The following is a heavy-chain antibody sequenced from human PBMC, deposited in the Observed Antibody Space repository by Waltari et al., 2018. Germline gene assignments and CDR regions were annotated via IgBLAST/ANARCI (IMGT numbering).Heavy chain of an antibody. J-gene: IGHJ4*02. CDR2: IRSKTNSYAT. Sequence: EVQLVESGGGLVQPGGSLKLSCAASGFIFSGSDMYWVRQASGKGLEWVGRIRSKTNSYATAYAASVKGRFTISRDDSKNTAYLQMNSLKTEDTAVYYCRAAASESPSDYWGQGTLVTVSS. CDR3: RAAASESPSDY. V-gene: IGHV3-73*02. CDR1: GFIFSGSD. D-gene: IGHD6-25*01.